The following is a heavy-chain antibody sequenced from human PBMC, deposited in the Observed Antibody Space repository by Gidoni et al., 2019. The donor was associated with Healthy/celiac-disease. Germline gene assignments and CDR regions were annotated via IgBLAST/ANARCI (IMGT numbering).Heavy chain of an antibody. J-gene: IGHJ4*02. Sequence: QVQLVQSGAEVKKPGASVKVSCQASGYTFTSYAMHWVRQAPGQRLEWMGWINAGNGNTKDSQKFQGRVTITRDTSASTAYMELSSLRSEDTAVYYCAREGYYYDSSGYPYYFDYWGQGTLVTVSS. D-gene: IGHD3-22*01. CDR1: GYTFTSYA. CDR3: AREGYYYDSSGYPYYFDY. CDR2: INAGNGNT. V-gene: IGHV1-3*01.